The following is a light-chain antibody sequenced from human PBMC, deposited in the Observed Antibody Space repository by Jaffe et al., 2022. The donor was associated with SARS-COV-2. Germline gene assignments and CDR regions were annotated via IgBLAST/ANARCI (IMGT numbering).Light chain of an antibody. Sequence: EIVLIQSPATLSLSPGESATLSCRASQSVRHYLTWYQQKPGQAPRLLIYDASNRATGIPARFSGSGSGTDFTLTISGLEPGDFAVYYCHQRSNWPWAFGQGTKVEIK. CDR3: HQRSNWPWA. CDR2: DAS. CDR1: QSVRHY. J-gene: IGKJ1*01. V-gene: IGKV3-11*01.